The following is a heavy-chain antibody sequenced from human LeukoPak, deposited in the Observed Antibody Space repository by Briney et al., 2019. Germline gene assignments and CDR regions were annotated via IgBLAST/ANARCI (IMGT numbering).Heavy chain of an antibody. CDR3: ARDQGGRGWLDP. V-gene: IGHV4-59*12. Sequence: SETLSLTCTVSGGSIGTYYWSWIRQPPGKGLEWIGCIYYSGSNYNPSLKSRVTMSVDTSKNQFSLKLSSVTAADTAVYYCARDQGGRGWLDPWGQGTLVTVSS. CDR1: GGSIGTYY. J-gene: IGHJ5*02. CDR2: IYYSGS.